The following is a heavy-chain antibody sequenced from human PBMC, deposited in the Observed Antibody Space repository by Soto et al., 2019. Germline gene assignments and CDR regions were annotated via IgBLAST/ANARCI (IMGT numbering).Heavy chain of an antibody. V-gene: IGHV4-34*01. Sequence: SETLSLTCAVYGGSFSGYYWSWIRQPPGKGLEWIGEINHSGSTNYNPSLKSRVTISVDTSKNQFSLKLSSVTAADTAVYYCAREFVRVLWFGESRYNWFDPWGQGTLVTVSS. J-gene: IGHJ5*02. D-gene: IGHD3-10*01. CDR3: AREFVRVLWFGESRYNWFDP. CDR2: INHSGST. CDR1: GGSFSGYY.